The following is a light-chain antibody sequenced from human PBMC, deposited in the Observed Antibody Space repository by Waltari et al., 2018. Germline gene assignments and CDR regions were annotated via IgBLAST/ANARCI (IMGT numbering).Light chain of an antibody. J-gene: IGLJ1*01. V-gene: IGLV3-1*01. CDR3: QAWDSSTFYV. CDR2: QDR. CDR1: KLGYKS. Sequence: SYELTQPHPPSVSPGQTASIPRSGGKLGYKSISWYQKKPGLPPVLVIYQDRKRPSGIPERFSGSNSGSAATLTISGTQAMDEADYFCQAWDSSTFYVFGTGTKVSVL.